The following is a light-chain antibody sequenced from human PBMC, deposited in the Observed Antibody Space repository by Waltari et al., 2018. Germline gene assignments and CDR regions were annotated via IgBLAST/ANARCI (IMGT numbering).Light chain of an antibody. CDR1: SSDVGGYNY. Sequence: QSALTQPRSVSASPGQSVTIYCTGTSSDVGGYNYFSWYQQHPGKAPKLMIYDVSKRPSGVPDRFSGSKSGNTASLTISGLQAEDEADYYCCSYAGSYTLVFGGGTKLTVL. CDR2: DVS. CDR3: CSYAGSYTLV. V-gene: IGLV2-11*01. J-gene: IGLJ3*02.